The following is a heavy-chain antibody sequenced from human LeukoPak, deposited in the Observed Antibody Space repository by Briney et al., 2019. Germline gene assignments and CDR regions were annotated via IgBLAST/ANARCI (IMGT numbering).Heavy chain of an antibody. CDR3: TRLASGYSSSWYKDWYFDL. J-gene: IGHJ2*01. Sequence: GGSLKLSCVASGFTFSGSAMHWVRQASAKGLEWVGRIRSKANSYATAYAASVKGRFTISRDDSKNTAYLQMNSLKTEDTAVYYCTRLASGYSSSWYKDWYFDLWGRGTLVTVSS. V-gene: IGHV3-73*01. CDR2: IRSKANSYAT. D-gene: IGHD6-13*01. CDR1: GFTFSGSA.